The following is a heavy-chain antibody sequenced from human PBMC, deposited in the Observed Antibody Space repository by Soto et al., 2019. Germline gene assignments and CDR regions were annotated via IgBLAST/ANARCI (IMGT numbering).Heavy chain of an antibody. CDR2: ISYDGSNK. D-gene: IGHD2-2*02. J-gene: IGHJ6*02. V-gene: IGHV3-30*18. CDR1: GFTFSSYG. Sequence: GGSLRLSCAASGFTFSSYGMHWVRQAPGKGLEWVAVISYDGSNKYYADSVKGRFTISRDNSKNTLYLQMNSLRAEDTAVYYCAKSYISLYGMDVWGQGXTVTVYS. CDR3: AKSYISLYGMDV.